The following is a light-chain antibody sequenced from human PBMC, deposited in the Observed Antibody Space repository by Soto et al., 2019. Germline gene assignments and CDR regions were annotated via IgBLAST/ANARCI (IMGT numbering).Light chain of an antibody. J-gene: IGKJ3*01. Sequence: DIVMTQSPDSLGVSLGERATINCKSSQSVLYTSNNQNYLAWYQQKSGQPPKLLIYGASARESGVPARFSGGGSGTDFPHTINGLQADDVAVYYCQQYYLVPFTFGPGTKVDIK. V-gene: IGKV4-1*01. CDR2: GAS. CDR1: QSVLYTSNNQNY. CDR3: QQYYLVPFT.